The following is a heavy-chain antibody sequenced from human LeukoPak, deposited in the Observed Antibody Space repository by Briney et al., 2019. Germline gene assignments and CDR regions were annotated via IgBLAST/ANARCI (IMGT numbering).Heavy chain of an antibody. J-gene: IGHJ3*02. CDR3: AHRDSLVPNAFDT. Sequence: SGPTLVQPPQTLTLTCSFSGFSLSTSGVGGGWIHPPPGKALEWLALIYWDDDKRYSPSLNSRLTITKDTSKNQVVLTMTTMDPVDTASYSCAHRDSLVPNAFDTWGQGSMVTVSS. CDR2: IYWDDDK. CDR1: GFSLSTSGVG. V-gene: IGHV2-5*02. D-gene: IGHD6-13*01.